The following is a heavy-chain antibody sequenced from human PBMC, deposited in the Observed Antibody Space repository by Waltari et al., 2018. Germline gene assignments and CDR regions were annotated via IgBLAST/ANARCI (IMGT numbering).Heavy chain of an antibody. CDR2: IYYSGST. Sequence: QVQLQESGPGLVKPSQTLSLTCTVSGGSISSGGSYWGWFRQHPGKGLEWIGYIYYSGSTYYNPSLKSRVTISVDTSKNQFSLKLSSVTAADTAVYYCARDSARQMATIGFDYWGQGTLVTVSS. V-gene: IGHV4-31*03. CDR1: GGSISSGGSY. J-gene: IGHJ4*02. CDR3: ARDSARQMATIGFDY. D-gene: IGHD5-12*01.